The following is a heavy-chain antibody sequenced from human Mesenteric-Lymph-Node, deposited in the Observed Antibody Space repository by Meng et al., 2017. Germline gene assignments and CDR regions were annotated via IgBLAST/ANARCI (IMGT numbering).Heavy chain of an antibody. Sequence: GESLKISCAASGFTFSSYAMHWVRQAPGKGLEWVSGISGSSGSTYYADSVKGRFTISRDNSQNTLYLQMNSLRGEDTAVYYCAKGIVGATTPHFLDYWGQGTRVTVSS. CDR1: GFTFSSYA. D-gene: IGHD1-26*01. CDR3: AKGIVGATTPHFLDY. J-gene: IGHJ4*02. CDR2: ISGSSGST. V-gene: IGHV3-23*01.